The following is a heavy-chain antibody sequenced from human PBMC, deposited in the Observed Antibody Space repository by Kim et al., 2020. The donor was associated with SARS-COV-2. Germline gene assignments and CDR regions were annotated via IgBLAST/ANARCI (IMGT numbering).Heavy chain of an antibody. Sequence: GGSLRLSCAASGFIFSTHLMHWVRQAPGKGLVWVTSIWYDGSNQFYADSVKGRFTISRDNSKNTLYLQINSLRVEDTGVYYCVKEGGDIAMDVWGQGTTVTVSS. J-gene: IGHJ6*02. D-gene: IGHD2-15*01. CDR3: VKEGGDIAMDV. V-gene: IGHV3-33*06. CDR1: GFIFSTHL. CDR2: IWYDGSNQ.